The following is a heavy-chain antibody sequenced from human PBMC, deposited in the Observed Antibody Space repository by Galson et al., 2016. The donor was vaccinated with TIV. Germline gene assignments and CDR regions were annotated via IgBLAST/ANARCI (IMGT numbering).Heavy chain of an antibody. CDR3: AQLGRKCGMTRCYGDHVDY. CDR2: MNPSSGNT. J-gene: IGHJ4*02. V-gene: IGHV1-8*01. D-gene: IGHD2-2*01. CDR1: GHTFTSYD. Sequence: SVKVSCKASGHTFTSYDMNWVRQAPGQGLEWMGWMNPSSGNTGYTQKFQGRVTMTRDTSVSTAYMELTNLRSEDTAVYFWAQLGRKCGMTRCYGDHVDYWGQGPLVTVSS.